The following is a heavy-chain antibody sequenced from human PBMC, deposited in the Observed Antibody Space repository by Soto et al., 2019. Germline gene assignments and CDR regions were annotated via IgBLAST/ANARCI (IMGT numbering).Heavy chain of an antibody. Sequence: SETLSLTCAVSGGSISSSNWWSWVRQPPGKGLEWIGEIYHSGSTNYNPSLKSRVTISVDKSKNQFSLRLTSVTAADTAVYYYARATIRGHQVEGQPPTSQTLDYWGQGILVTVSS. CDR2: IYHSGST. CDR1: GGSISSSNW. CDR3: ARATIRGHQVEGQPPTSQTLDY. J-gene: IGHJ4*02. V-gene: IGHV4-4*02. D-gene: IGHD1-26*01.